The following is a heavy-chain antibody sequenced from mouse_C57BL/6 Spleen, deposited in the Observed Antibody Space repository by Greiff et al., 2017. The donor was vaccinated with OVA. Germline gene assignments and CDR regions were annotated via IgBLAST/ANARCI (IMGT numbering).Heavy chain of an antibody. V-gene: IGHV5-16*01. CDR1: GFTFSDYY. CDR3: ARELGSYYFDY. D-gene: IGHD4-1*01. J-gene: IGHJ2*01. CDR2: INYDGSST. Sequence: EVQRVESEGGLVQPGSSMKLSCTASGFTFSDYYMAWVRQVPEKGLEWVANINYDGSSTYYLDSLKSRFIISRDNAKNILYLQMSSLKSEDTATYYCARELGSYYFDYWGQGTTLTVSS.